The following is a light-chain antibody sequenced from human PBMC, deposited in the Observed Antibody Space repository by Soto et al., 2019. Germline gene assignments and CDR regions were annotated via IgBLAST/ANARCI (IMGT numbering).Light chain of an antibody. J-gene: IGKJ4*01. Sequence: DIQMTQSPSSLSAFVGDRVTVTCRASQDVTNYLAWYQQKPGKAPKLLIYDASTLQSGVPSRFSGSGSGTHFTLTISSLQDEDVATYYCQKYNSAPLTFGGGTKVDIK. V-gene: IGKV1-27*01. CDR1: QDVTNY. CDR2: DAS. CDR3: QKYNSAPLT.